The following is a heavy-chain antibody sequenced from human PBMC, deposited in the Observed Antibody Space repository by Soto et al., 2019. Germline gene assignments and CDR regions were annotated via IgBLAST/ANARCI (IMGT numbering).Heavy chain of an antibody. Sequence: SQTRLLTCTVSGSCNSNGGYYWSWIRMHPGKGLEWIGYIYYSGSTYYNPSLKSRVTISVDTSKNQFSLKLSSVTAADTAVYYCARGGCGYDNYYIDVCGKVTTVRFSS. J-gene: IGHJ6*03. CDR3: ARGGCGYDNYYIDV. V-gene: IGHV4-31*03. CDR1: GSCNSNGGYY. CDR2: IYYSGST. D-gene: IGHD5-12*01.